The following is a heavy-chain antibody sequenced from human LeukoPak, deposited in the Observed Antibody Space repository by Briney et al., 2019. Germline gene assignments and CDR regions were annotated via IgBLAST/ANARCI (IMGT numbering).Heavy chain of an antibody. CDR1: GFTFTTYA. CDR2: ISNSGDDT. Sequence: GGSLRLSCAASGFTFTTYAMSWVRQAPGKGLEWVSGISNSGDDTYYADSVKGRFTISRDTSTNTLYLEMNSLRAEDTAVYYCAKDTGGSHFPFDYWGQGTLVTVSS. V-gene: IGHV3-23*01. D-gene: IGHD1-26*01. J-gene: IGHJ4*02. CDR3: AKDTGGSHFPFDY.